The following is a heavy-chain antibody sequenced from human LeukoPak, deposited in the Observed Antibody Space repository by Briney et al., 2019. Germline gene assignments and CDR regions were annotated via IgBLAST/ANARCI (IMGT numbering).Heavy chain of an antibody. CDR1: GFTFSSYR. CDR3: ASLKDGGSAYYFDY. Sequence: PGGSLTLSCAASGFTFSSYRVSWLRQAPGKGLEWVANIKQDESQKYYVDSGKGRFTISRDNAKNSLYLQMNSLRAEDTAVYYGASLKDGGSAYYFDYWGQGTLVTVSS. V-gene: IGHV3-7*02. CDR2: IKQDESQK. D-gene: IGHD4-23*01. J-gene: IGHJ4*02.